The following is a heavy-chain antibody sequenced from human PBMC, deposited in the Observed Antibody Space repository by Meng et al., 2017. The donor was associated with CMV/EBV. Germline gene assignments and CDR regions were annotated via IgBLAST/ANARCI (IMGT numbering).Heavy chain of an antibody. J-gene: IGHJ6*02. D-gene: IGHD3-10*01. CDR2: INPNSGGT. CDR3: ARDFANEGFYSYDYYYGMDV. V-gene: IGHV1-2*02. Sequence: ASVTVSCMASVYTFTCYYMHWVRPAPGQGLEWMGWINPNSGGTNYAQKFQGRVNMTRDTSLSTAYMELSRLRSDDTAVYYCARDFANEGFYSYDYYYGMDVWGQGTTVTVSS. CDR1: VYTFTCYY.